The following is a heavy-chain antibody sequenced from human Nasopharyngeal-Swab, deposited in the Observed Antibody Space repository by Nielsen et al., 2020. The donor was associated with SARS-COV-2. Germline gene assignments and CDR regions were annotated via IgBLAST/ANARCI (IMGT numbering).Heavy chain of an antibody. J-gene: IGHJ4*02. Sequence: GESLKISCAASGFTFSSYTMNWVRQAPGKGLVWVASTNAAGTYAHYADSVKGRFTISRENAKNSLYLQMNSLGAEDTAVYYCASSTIVVAGRGTLGASFDYWGQGTLVTVPS. CDR1: GFTFSSYT. CDR2: TNAAGTYA. D-gene: IGHD6-19*01. CDR3: ASSTIVVAGRGTLGASFDY. V-gene: IGHV3-21*01.